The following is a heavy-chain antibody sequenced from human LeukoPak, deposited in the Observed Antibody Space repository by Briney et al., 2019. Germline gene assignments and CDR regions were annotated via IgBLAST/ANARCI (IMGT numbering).Heavy chain of an antibody. J-gene: IGHJ4*02. D-gene: IGHD3-10*01. CDR2: IYHSGST. V-gene: IGHV4-38-2*02. Sequence: SETLSLTCTVSGYSLSSGYYWGWIRQPPGKGLEWIGSIYHSGSTYYNPSLKSRVTISVDTSKNQFSLKLSSVTAADTAVYYCARDLTMVRGVIDYWGQGTLVTVSS. CDR3: ARDLTMVRGVIDY. CDR1: GYSLSSGYY.